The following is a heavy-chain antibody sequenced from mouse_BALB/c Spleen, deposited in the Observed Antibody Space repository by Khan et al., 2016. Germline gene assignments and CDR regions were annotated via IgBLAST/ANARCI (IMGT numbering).Heavy chain of an antibody. J-gene: IGHJ4*01. Sequence: QIQLVQSGPELKKPGETVKISCKASGYTFTNYGMNWVKQAPGKGLKWMGWINTYTGAPTYADDFKGRFAFSLETSASTAYLQINNLKNEDTATDFCAREGLRRTGYAMDYWGQGTSVTVSS. CDR1: GYTFTNYG. CDR3: AREGLRRTGYAMDY. CDR2: INTYTGAP. V-gene: IGHV9-3-1*01. D-gene: IGHD2-4*01.